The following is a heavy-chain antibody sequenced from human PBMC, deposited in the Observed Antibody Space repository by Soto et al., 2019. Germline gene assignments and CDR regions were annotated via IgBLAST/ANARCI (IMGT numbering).Heavy chain of an antibody. CDR2: IRSKAYGGTT. Sequence: PGGSLRLSCAASAFTFSSYAMSWFRQAPGKGQEWVGFIRSKAYGGTTHYAASVKGRFTISRDDSKSIAYLQMNSLKTEDTAVYYCSTNYYDSSGYGNWFDPWGQGTLVTVSS. CDR3: STNYYDSSGYGNWFDP. V-gene: IGHV3-49*03. CDR1: AFTFSSYA. D-gene: IGHD3-22*01. J-gene: IGHJ5*02.